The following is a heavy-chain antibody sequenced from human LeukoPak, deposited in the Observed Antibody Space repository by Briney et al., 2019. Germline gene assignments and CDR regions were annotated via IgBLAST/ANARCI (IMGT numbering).Heavy chain of an antibody. V-gene: IGHV4-61*05. D-gene: IGHD2/OR15-2a*01. CDR1: GGSISSSSYY. Sequence: SETLSLTCTVSGGSISSSSYYWGWIRQPPGKGLEWIGYIYHSGSTNYNPSLKSRVTISVDTSQNQFYLKLSSVTAADTAVYYCAKGQVFQCDYWGQGTLVTVSP. CDR2: IYHSGST. J-gene: IGHJ4*02. CDR3: AKGQVFQCDY.